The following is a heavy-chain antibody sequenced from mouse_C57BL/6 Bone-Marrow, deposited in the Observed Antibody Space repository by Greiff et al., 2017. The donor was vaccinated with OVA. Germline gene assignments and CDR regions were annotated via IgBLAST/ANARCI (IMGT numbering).Heavy chain of an antibody. Sequence: QVQLQQPGTELVKPGASVKLSCKASGYTFTSYWMPWVQQRPGQGLEWIGNINPSNGGTNYNEKFKSKATLTVDTSSSTAYMQLSSLTSEDSAVYYCARYLYYGSRNWYFDVWGTGTTVTVSS. D-gene: IGHD1-1*01. CDR3: ARYLYYGSRNWYFDV. J-gene: IGHJ1*03. CDR2: INPSNGGT. V-gene: IGHV1-53*01. CDR1: GYTFTSYW.